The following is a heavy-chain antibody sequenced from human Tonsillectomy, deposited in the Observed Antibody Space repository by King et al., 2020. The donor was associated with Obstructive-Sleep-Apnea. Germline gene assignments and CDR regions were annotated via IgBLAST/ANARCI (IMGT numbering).Heavy chain of an antibody. J-gene: IGHJ4*02. CDR2: ISSNGGST. CDR1: GCTFSSYA. D-gene: IGHD3-22*01. CDR3: VKDASLGSSGYYGSFDY. V-gene: IGHV3-64D*09. Sequence: VQLVESGGGLVQPGGSLRLSCSASGCTFSSYAMHWVRQAPGKGLEYVSAISSNGGSTYSEDSVKGRFTISRDNSKNTLYLQMSSLRAEDTAVYYCVKDASLGSSGYYGSFDYWGQGTLVTVSS.